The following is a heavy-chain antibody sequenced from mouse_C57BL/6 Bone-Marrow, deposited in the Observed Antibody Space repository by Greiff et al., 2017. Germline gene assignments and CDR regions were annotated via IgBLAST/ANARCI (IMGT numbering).Heavy chain of an antibody. J-gene: IGHJ2*01. V-gene: IGHV1-55*01. CDR1: GYTFTSYC. Sequence: QVQLQQPGAELVKPGASVKMSCKASGYTFTSYCITWVKQRPGQGLEWIGDIYPTSGRTNYNEKFKSKAILTVDTTSNTAYMQLTSLTSEDSAVFYYSASCPRARTFDYEGRGTALTVTA. CDR3: SASCPRARTFDY. CDR2: IYPTSGRT.